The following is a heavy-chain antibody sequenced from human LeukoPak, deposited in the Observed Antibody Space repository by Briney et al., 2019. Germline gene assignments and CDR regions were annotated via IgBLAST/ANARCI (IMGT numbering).Heavy chain of an antibody. Sequence: GGSLRLSCAASGFAFNFYAMSWVRQAPGKGLQWVSTINANGINTYYADSVRGRFTISRDNSKDTLYLQLNSLRAEDTAVYYCARYDYSNYGLKYWGQGTLVTVPS. CDR1: GFAFNFYA. V-gene: IGHV3-23*01. D-gene: IGHD4-11*01. J-gene: IGHJ4*02. CDR3: ARYDYSNYGLKY. CDR2: INANGINT.